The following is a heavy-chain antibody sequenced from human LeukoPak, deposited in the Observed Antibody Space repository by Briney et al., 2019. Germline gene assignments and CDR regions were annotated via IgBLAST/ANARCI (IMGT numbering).Heavy chain of an antibody. J-gene: IGHJ5*02. CDR2: ISWSGGNT. CDR1: GFTFDEYA. Sequence: GGSLRLSCAASGFTFDEYAMHWVRQAPGKGLEWVSGISWSGGNTGYADSVKGRFTISRDNAKNSLYLQMNSLRAEDTAFYYCAKGSGSRRDGYNRGSWLDPWGQGTLVTVSS. D-gene: IGHD5-24*01. V-gene: IGHV3-9*01. CDR3: AKGSGSRRDGYNRGSWLDP.